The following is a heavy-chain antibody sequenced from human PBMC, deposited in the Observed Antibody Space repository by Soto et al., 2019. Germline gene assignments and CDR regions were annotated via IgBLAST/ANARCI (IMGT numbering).Heavy chain of an antibody. D-gene: IGHD6-6*01. J-gene: IGHJ4*02. CDR1: GASITSLYYY. CDR2: SYHSGST. V-gene: IGHV4-39*01. Sequence: SETLSLTCTVSGASITSLYYYWGWIRQPPGKGLEWIGSSYHSGSTYYAPSLMSRVAMSVDTSKNQFSLKLNSVTAADTAVYYCARRGWGSSSFFDYWDQGTLVTVSS. CDR3: ARRGWGSSSFFDY.